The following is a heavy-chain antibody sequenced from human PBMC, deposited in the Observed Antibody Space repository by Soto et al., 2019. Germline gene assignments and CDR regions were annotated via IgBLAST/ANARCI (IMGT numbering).Heavy chain of an antibody. J-gene: IGHJ4*02. CDR2: IYYSGST. V-gene: IGHV4-59*01. D-gene: IGHD6-6*01. CDR3: AREGGAARTPDY. Sequence: TLSLTCTVSGGSISSYYWSWIRQPPGKGLEWIGYIYYSGSTNYNPSLKSRVTISVDTSKNQFSLKLSSVTAADTAVYYCAREGGAARTPDYWGQGTLVTVSS. CDR1: GGSISSYY.